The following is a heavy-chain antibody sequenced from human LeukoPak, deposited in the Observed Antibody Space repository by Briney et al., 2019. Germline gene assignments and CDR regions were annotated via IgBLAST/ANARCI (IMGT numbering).Heavy chain of an antibody. V-gene: IGHV3-11*01. CDR3: ARDWGVGRRDN. CDR1: GFTFSDYY. Sequence: GGSLRLSCAASGFTFSDYYMSWIRQAPGKGLEWVSYISSSASSIYYADSVKGRFTISRDNVKNSLYLQMNSLRAEDTAVYYCARDWGVGRRDNWGQGTLVTVSS. D-gene: IGHD3-10*01. J-gene: IGHJ4*02. CDR2: ISSSASSI.